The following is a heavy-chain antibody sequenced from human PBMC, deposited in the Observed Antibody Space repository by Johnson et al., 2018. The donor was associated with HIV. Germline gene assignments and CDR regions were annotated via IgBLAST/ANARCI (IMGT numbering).Heavy chain of an antibody. J-gene: IGHJ3*02. CDR3: ARSMRAAAGTLDAFDI. Sequence: VQLVESGGGVVQPGRSLRLSCAASGFTFSSYAMHWVRQAPGRGLEYVSGIYSNGDNTYYSNSVKGRFTISRDNSKNTLYFQMGSLRVEDTAVSYCARSMRAAAGTLDAFDIWGQGTMVTVSS. D-gene: IGHD6-13*01. CDR1: GFTFSSYA. CDR2: IYSNGDNT. V-gene: IGHV3-64*01.